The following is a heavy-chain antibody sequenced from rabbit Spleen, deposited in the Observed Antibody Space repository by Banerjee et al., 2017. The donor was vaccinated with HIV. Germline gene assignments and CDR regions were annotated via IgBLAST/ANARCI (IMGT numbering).Heavy chain of an antibody. CDR1: GIDFSGTVY. CDR3: ARDTSSSFSSYGMDL. V-gene: IGHV1S40*01. Sequence: QSLEESGGDLVKPEGSLTLTCAASGIDFSGTVYVCWVRQAPGKGLEWIACIETGSSDFTYFANWAIGRFTISKTSSTTVTLQMTSLTAADTATYFCARDTSSSFSSYGMDLWGQGTLVTVS. CDR2: IETGSSDFT. J-gene: IGHJ3*01. D-gene: IGHD1-1*01.